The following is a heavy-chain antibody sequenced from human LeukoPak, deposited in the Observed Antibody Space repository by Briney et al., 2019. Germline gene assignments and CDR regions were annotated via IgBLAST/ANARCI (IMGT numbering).Heavy chain of an antibody. Sequence: GGSLRLSCAASGFTFSTYLMSWVRQVPGKGLEWVANIIRDGSDEYYADSVKGRFTIFRDNAKNSVYLQMNSLRADDTAIFYCARWNVAFDVWGQGTLVTVSS. CDR3: ARWNVAFDV. J-gene: IGHJ4*02. V-gene: IGHV3-7*05. CDR1: GFTFSTYL. CDR2: IIRDGSDE. D-gene: IGHD1-1*01.